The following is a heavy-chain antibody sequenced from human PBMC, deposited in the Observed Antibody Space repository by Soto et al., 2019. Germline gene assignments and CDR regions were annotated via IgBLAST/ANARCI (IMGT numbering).Heavy chain of an antibody. V-gene: IGHV3-30-3*01. Sequence: GGSLRLSCAASGFTFSSYAMHWVRQAPGKGLEWVAVISYDGSNKYYADSVKGRFTISRDNSKNTLYLQMNSLRAEDTAVYYCARETIFGVVHYYYYYGMDVWGQGTTVTVSS. CDR2: ISYDGSNK. CDR1: GFTFSSYA. J-gene: IGHJ6*02. D-gene: IGHD3-3*01. CDR3: ARETIFGVVHYYYYYGMDV.